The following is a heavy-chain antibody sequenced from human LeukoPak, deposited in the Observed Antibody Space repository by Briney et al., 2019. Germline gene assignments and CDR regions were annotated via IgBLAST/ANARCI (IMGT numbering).Heavy chain of an antibody. CDR2: IRTDDST. V-gene: IGHV3-53*01. D-gene: IGHD1-26*01. J-gene: IGHJ1*01. CDR3: AREASGSYFHN. Sequence: GGSLRLSCAASGFIVGNSYMSWVRQAPGKGLEWISLIRTDDSTYYADSVKGRFTISRDTSRNTLYLQMNVLRAEDTAVYYCAREASGSYFHNWGQGTLVTVSS. CDR1: GFIVGNSY.